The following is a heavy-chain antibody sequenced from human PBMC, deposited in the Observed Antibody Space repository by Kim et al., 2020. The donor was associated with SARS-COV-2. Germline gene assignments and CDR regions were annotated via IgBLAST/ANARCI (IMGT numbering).Heavy chain of an antibody. CDR3: ARPNSSSWYEEGVYDY. D-gene: IGHD6-13*01. CDR1: GYTFTSYG. Sequence: ASVKVSCKASGYTFTSYGISWVRQAPGQGLEWMGWISAYNGNTNYAQKLQGRVTMTTDTSTSTAYMELRSLRSDDTAVYYCARPNSSSWYEEGVYDYWGQGTLVTVSS. V-gene: IGHV1-18*04. CDR2: ISAYNGNT. J-gene: IGHJ4*02.